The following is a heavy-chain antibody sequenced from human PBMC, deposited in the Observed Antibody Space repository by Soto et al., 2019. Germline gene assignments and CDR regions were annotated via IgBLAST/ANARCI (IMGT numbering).Heavy chain of an antibody. CDR3: AKGRLAAAGYWVDY. J-gene: IGHJ4*02. Sequence: KLSCAASGFTFSSYAMSWVRQAPGKGLEWVSAISGSGGSTYYADSVKGRFTISRDNSKNTLYLQMNSLRAEDTAVYYCAKGRLAAAGYWVDYWGQGTLVTVSS. CDR1: GFTFSSYA. D-gene: IGHD6-13*01. V-gene: IGHV3-23*01. CDR2: ISGSGGST.